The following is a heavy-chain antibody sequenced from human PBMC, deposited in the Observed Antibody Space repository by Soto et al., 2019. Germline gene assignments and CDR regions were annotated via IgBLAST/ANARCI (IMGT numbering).Heavy chain of an antibody. CDR1: GGSMNNDSYY. CDR2: IYYTGNT. J-gene: IGHJ4*02. Sequence: SETLSLTCSVSGGSMNNDSYYWVWIRHPPGKGLEWIGTIYYTGNTFYNPSLRSRVTISVDTSKNQLSLTLTSLTVADTAVYYCARPRWKDGIKWGRGILVTVSS. V-gene: IGHV4-39*01. CDR3: ARPRWKDGIK. D-gene: IGHD1-20*01.